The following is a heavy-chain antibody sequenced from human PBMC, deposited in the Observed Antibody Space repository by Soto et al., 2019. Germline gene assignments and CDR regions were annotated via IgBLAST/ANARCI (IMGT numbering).Heavy chain of an antibody. V-gene: IGHV3-30*18. CDR3: TKDHMAFYGSGSYFSI. CDR2: ISRDGSNI. Sequence: GSLRLSCAASGLIFSNYAMHWVRQAPGKGLEWVAVISRDGSNIYYTDSVKGRFTISRDNSKNTLYLQMNSLRAEDTAVYYCTKDHMAFYGSGSYFSIWGQGTLVTVSS. D-gene: IGHD3-10*01. J-gene: IGHJ3*02. CDR1: GLIFSNYA.